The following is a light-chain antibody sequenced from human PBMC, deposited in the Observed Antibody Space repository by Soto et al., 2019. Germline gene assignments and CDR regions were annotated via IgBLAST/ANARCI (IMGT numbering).Light chain of an antibody. Sequence: EIVSTQSPGTLSLSPGERATLSCRASQSVSTSFLAWFQQKPGQAPRLLIYGASSRATGIPDRFSGSASGTDCTLTISRLQTEDGAVYHGQQYETSPFTFGGGTKVDIK. CDR3: QQYETSPFT. CDR2: GAS. V-gene: IGKV3-20*01. CDR1: QSVSTSF. J-gene: IGKJ4*01.